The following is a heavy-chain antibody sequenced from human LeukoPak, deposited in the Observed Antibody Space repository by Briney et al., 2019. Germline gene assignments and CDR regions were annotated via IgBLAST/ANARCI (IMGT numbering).Heavy chain of an antibody. D-gene: IGHD3-22*01. J-gene: IGHJ5*02. Sequence: GGSLRLSCAASGFTFSSSALHGVRQAAGKGLEWVAVTSYDGSSKFYADSVKGRFTISRDNSNNTLWLQMNNVRTEDTAMYFCARGLDVFDSSGYYSYADLWGQGTLVTVSS. V-gene: IGHV3-30*04. CDR1: GFTFSSSA. CDR3: ARGLDVFDSSGYYSYADL. CDR2: TSYDGSSK.